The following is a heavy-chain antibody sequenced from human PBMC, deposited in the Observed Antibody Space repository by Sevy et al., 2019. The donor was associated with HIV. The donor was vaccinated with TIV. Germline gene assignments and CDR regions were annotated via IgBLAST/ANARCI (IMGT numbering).Heavy chain of an antibody. V-gene: IGHV4-30-2*01. D-gene: IGHD6-13*01. CDR3: ARGKGAAAGRYYYGMDV. J-gene: IGHJ6*02. CDR2: IYHSGST. Sequence: SETLSLTCAVSGGSISSGGYSWSRIRQPPGKGQEWIGYIYHSGSTYYNPSLKSRVTISVDRSKNQFSLKLSSVTAADTAVYYCARGKGAAAGRYYYGMDVWGQGTTVTVSS. CDR1: GGSISSGGYS.